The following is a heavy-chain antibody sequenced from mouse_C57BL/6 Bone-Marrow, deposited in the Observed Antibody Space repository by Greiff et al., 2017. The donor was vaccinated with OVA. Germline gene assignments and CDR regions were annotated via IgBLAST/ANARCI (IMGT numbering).Heavy chain of an antibody. Sequence: VQLQQSGAELARPGASVKLSCKASGYTFTSYGISWVKQRTGQGLEWIGEIYPRSGNTYYNEKFKGKATLTADKSSSTAYMELRSLTSEDSAVYFCARENWGGRFAYWGQGTLVTVSA. V-gene: IGHV1-81*01. CDR2: IYPRSGNT. D-gene: IGHD4-1*01. J-gene: IGHJ3*01. CDR3: ARENWGGRFAY. CDR1: GYTFTSYG.